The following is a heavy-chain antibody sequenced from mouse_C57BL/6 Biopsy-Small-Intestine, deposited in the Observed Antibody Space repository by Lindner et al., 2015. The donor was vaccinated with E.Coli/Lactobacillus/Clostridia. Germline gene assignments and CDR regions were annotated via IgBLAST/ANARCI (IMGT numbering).Heavy chain of an antibody. CDR3: ARGGYYGSSYVEYFNV. CDR1: GYSITSGYD. J-gene: IGHJ1*03. Sequence: VQLQESGPDMVKPSQSLSLTCTVTGYSITSGYDWHWIRHFPGNKLEWMGYISYSGSTNYNPSLKSRISITHDTSKNHFFLKLNSVTTEDTATYYCARGGYYGSSYVEYFNVWGTGTTVTVSS. D-gene: IGHD1-1*01. CDR2: ISYSGST. V-gene: IGHV3-1*01.